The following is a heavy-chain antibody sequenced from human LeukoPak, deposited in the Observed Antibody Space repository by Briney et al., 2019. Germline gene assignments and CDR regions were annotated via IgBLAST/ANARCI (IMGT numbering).Heavy chain of an antibody. D-gene: IGHD6-6*01. V-gene: IGHV1-2*02. Sequence: ASVKVSCTASGHTFTGYNMHWVRQAPGQGPAWVGWINSDSGDTNYAQKFQGRVTMTRDTSISTAYMDLSRLRSDDTAVYYCARDRQGLDSWGQGTLVTVSS. J-gene: IGHJ5*01. CDR3: ARDRQGLDS. CDR1: GHTFTGYN. CDR2: INSDSGDT.